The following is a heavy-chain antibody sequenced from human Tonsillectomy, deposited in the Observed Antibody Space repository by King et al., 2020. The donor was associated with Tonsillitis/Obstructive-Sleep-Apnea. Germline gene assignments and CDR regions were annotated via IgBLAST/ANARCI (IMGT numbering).Heavy chain of an antibody. Sequence: VQLVESGGGLVKPGGSLRLSCAASGFTFSDYYMSWIRQALGKGLEWVSYISSSSSYTNYADSVKGRFTISRDNAKNSLYLQMNSLRAEDPAVYYCARGSCSSTSCSFGWFDPWGQGTLVTVSS. J-gene: IGHJ5*02. CDR1: GFTFSDYY. D-gene: IGHD2-2*01. V-gene: IGHV3-11*05. CDR3: ARGSCSSTSCSFGWFDP. CDR2: ISSSSSYT.